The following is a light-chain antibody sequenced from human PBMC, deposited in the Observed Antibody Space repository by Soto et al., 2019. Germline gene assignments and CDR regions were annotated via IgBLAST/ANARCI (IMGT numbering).Light chain of an antibody. Sequence: ATQMTQSPPSLSASVGDRVTITCRASQGLRNALGWYQQKPGKAPKLLIYTASNFQSGVPSRFSGSGSGTDYTLTINSLQPEDFATYYCLQDYNYPYTFGQGTKLEIK. J-gene: IGKJ2*01. CDR3: LQDYNYPYT. CDR2: TAS. V-gene: IGKV1-6*01. CDR1: QGLRNA.